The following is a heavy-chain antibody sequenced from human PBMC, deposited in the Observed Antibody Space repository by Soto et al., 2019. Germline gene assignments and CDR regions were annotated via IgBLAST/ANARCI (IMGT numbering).Heavy chain of an antibody. CDR1: GFTFTSYT. Sequence: GGSLRLSCAASGFTFTSYTMNWVRQAPGKGLEWVSSISSSSSYIYYADSVKGRFTISRDNAKSSLYLQMNSLRAEDTAVYYCFMMRFKYYYMDVWGKGTTVTVSS. J-gene: IGHJ6*03. D-gene: IGHD3-16*01. V-gene: IGHV3-21*01. CDR2: ISSSSSYI. CDR3: FMMRFKYYYMDV.